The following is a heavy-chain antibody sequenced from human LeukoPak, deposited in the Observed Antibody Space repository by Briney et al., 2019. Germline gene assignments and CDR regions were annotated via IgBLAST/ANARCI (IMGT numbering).Heavy chain of an antibody. Sequence: GGSLRLFCAASGFTFSDYWMHWVRQAPGKGLVWVSDIKPDGSSTRYADSVKGRFTISRDNAKNTLYLQMNSLRVEDTAVYYCARGNWEPADYWGQGTLVTVSS. J-gene: IGHJ4*02. CDR3: ARGNWEPADY. CDR1: GFTFSDYW. D-gene: IGHD1-26*01. CDR2: IKPDGSST. V-gene: IGHV3-74*01.